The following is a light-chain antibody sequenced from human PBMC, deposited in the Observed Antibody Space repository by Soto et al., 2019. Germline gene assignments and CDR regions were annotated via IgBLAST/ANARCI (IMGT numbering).Light chain of an antibody. CDR2: EDN. J-gene: IGLJ1*01. V-gene: IGLV1-51*01. CDR1: NSNIGNNH. Sequence: QSVLTQPPSVSAAPGQTVTISCSGGNSNIGNNHVSWYQQLPGKAPKVLIFEDNQRPSGIPDRFSASKSGTSATLVISGLLAGDEADYFCGTWHTHPDSYVFGPGTKVTVL. CDR3: GTWHTHPDSYV.